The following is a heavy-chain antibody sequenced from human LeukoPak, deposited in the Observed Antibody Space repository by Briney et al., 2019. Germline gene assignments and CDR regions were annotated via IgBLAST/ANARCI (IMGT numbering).Heavy chain of an antibody. CDR3: AKDLGRISIVVVPAATPY. J-gene: IGHJ4*02. V-gene: IGHV3-43D*03. Sequence: SGGSLRCYGAASGFTFDDYAMHWVRLAPGKGLEWVSLISWDGGSTYYADSVEGRFTISRDNSKTSLYLQMNSLRAEDTALYYCAKDLGRISIVVVPAATPYWAQGTLVTVSS. CDR1: GFTFDDYA. D-gene: IGHD2-2*01. CDR2: ISWDGGST.